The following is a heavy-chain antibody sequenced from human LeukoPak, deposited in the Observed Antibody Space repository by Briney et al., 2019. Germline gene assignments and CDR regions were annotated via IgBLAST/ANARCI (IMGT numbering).Heavy chain of an antibody. J-gene: IGHJ4*02. CDR2: IRYDGSNK. CDR1: GFTFSSYG. V-gene: IGHV3-30*02. CDR3: ARGERYTARGVYYFDN. D-gene: IGHD3-10*01. Sequence: GGSLRLSCVASGFTFSSYGMHWVRQAPGKGLEWVAFIRYDGSNKYYADSVKGRFTISRDNSKNTLFLQMNSLRTEDTAVYYCARGERYTARGVYYFDNWGQGTLVTVSS.